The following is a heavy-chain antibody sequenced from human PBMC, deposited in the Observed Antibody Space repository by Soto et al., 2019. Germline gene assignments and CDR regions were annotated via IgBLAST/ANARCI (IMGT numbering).Heavy chain of an antibody. CDR2: IRSKANSYAT. CDR3: TRPATITMVRGVIITDAFDI. CDR1: GFTFSGSA. D-gene: IGHD3-10*01. V-gene: IGHV3-73*01. J-gene: IGHJ3*02. Sequence: GGSLRLSCAASGFTFSGSAMHWVRQASGKGLEWVGRIRSKANSYATAYAASVKGRFTISRDDSKNTAYLQMNSLKTEDTAVYYCTRPATITMVRGVIITDAFDIWGQGTMVTVSS.